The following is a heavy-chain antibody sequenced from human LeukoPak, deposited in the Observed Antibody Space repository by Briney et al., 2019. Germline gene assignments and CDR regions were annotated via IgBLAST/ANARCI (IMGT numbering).Heavy chain of an antibody. CDR2: ISSGGTTI. Sequence: GGSLRLSCAASGFTFSDYYMSWIRQAPGKGLEWVSYISSGGTTISYTDSVKGRFTISRDNAKNSLYLQMNSLRAEDTAMYYCARDYRSTFDYWGQGTLVTVSS. V-gene: IGHV3-11*01. D-gene: IGHD1-26*01. J-gene: IGHJ4*02. CDR1: GFTFSDYY. CDR3: ARDYRSTFDY.